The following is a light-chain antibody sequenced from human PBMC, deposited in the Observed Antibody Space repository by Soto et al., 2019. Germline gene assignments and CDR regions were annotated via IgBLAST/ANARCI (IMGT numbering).Light chain of an antibody. CDR3: CSYAGSYVV. J-gene: IGLJ2*01. Sequence: QSALTQPRSVSGSPGQSVTISCTGTSSDVGGYNYVSWYQQHPGKAPKLMIYAVTKRLSGVPDRFSGSKSGNMDSLTISGLQAEDEADYYCCSYAGSYVVFGGGTKLTVL. CDR1: SSDVGGYNY. V-gene: IGLV2-11*01. CDR2: AVT.